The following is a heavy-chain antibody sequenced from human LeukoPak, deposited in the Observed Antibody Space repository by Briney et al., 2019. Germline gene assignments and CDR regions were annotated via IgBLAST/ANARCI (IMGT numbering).Heavy chain of an antibody. CDR3: ARRAPGVSAFDI. CDR2: INHSGYT. J-gene: IGHJ3*02. V-gene: IGHV4-34*01. CDR1: GGSFSGYY. D-gene: IGHD3-10*01. Sequence: SETLSLTCAVYGGSFSGYYWSWIRQPPGKGLEWIGEINHSGYTNYNPSLKSRVTISVDTSKNQFSLKLSSVTAADTAVYYCARRAPGVSAFDIWGQGTMVTVSS.